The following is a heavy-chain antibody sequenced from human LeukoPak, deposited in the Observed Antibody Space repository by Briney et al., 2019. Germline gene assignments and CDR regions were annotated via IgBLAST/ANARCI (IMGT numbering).Heavy chain of an antibody. CDR1: GFTFTSYA. CDR3: AKGRWELLGAFDI. J-gene: IGHJ3*02. Sequence: TGGSLRLSCAVSGFTFTSYAMSWVRQAPGKGLEWVSAISGSGGSTYYADSVKGRFTISRDNSKNTLYLQMNSLRAEDTAVYYCAKGRWELLGAFDIWGQGTMVTVSS. CDR2: ISGSGGST. V-gene: IGHV3-23*01. D-gene: IGHD1-26*01.